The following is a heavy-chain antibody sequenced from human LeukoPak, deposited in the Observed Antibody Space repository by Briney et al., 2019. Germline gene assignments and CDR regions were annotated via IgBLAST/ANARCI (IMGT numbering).Heavy chain of an antibody. V-gene: IGHV4-39*07. J-gene: IGHJ3*02. CDR1: GDFISSSSYY. D-gene: IGHD4-23*01. CDR2: IYYSGST. Sequence: KPSATLSLSCAVAGDFISSSSYYWGWIRQPPGKELGWIGSIYYSGSTYYNPSLNSRVTMSGDTSKNQFSLKLSSVTAADTAVYYCARDYLGGNPDAFDIWGQGTMVTVSS. CDR3: ARDYLGGNPDAFDI.